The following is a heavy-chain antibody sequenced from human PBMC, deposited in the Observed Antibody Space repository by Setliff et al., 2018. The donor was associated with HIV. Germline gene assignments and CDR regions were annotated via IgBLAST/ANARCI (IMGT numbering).Heavy chain of an antibody. CDR2: ISSSSYYI. J-gene: IGHJ4*02. D-gene: IGHD3-9*01. V-gene: IGHV3-21*01. CDR1: GFTFSSYT. Sequence: LRLSCAASGFTFSSYTMNWVRQAPGKGLEWVSSISSSSYYIYYADSVKGRFTISRDNAKNSLFLQMNSLRAEDTAVYYCASRIGWLGYFDYWGQGTLVTVSS. CDR3: ASRIGWLGYFDY.